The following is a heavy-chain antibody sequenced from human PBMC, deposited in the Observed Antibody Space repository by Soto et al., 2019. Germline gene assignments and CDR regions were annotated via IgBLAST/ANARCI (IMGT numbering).Heavy chain of an antibody. CDR1: GFTLSSYG. Sequence: GGSLRLSCAASGFTLSSYGMHWVRQAPGKGLEWVAVISYDGSNKYYADSVKGRFTISRDNSKNTLYLQMNSLRAEDTAVYYCAKGYSSGLDYWGQGTLVTVSS. D-gene: IGHD6-19*01. CDR3: AKGYSSGLDY. V-gene: IGHV3-30*18. CDR2: ISYDGSNK. J-gene: IGHJ4*02.